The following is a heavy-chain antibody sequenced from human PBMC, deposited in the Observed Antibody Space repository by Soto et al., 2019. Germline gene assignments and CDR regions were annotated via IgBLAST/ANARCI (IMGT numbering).Heavy chain of an antibody. CDR1: GFTFSSYA. CDR3: ARGPGYYFDY. J-gene: IGHJ4*02. Sequence: EVQLVESGGGLVQPGGSLRLSCAASGFTFSSYAMHWVRQAPGKGLEYVSAISGNGGSTYYANSVKGRFTISRDNSKNTLYLQMGSLRAEDMAVYYCARGPGYYFDYWGQGTLVTVSS. CDR2: ISGNGGST. V-gene: IGHV3-64*01.